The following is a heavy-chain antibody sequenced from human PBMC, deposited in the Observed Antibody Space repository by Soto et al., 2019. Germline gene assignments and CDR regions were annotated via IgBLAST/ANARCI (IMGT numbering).Heavy chain of an antibody. J-gene: IGHJ5*02. D-gene: IGHD5-12*01. V-gene: IGHV4-31*03. CDR2: ISYSGRT. CDR3: ARVPIRSGYVGA. Sequence: PSETLSLTCTVSGDSISSGGYYWSWIRQHPGKGLEWIGYISYSGRTYYSPSLRSRVTISVDTSKNQFSLNLRSVTAADTAVYYCARVPIRSGYVGAWVQGTLVTVSS. CDR1: GDSISSGGYY.